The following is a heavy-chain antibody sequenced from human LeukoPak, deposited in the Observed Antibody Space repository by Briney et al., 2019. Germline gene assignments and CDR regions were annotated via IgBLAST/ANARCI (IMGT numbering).Heavy chain of an antibody. J-gene: IGHJ5*02. Sequence: SQTLSLTCAVSGGSISSGGYSWSWIRQPPGKGLEWIGYIYHSGSTYYNPSLKSRVTISVDRSKNQFSLKLSSVTAADTAVYYCARGMSPVGATGWFDPWGQGTLVTVSS. CDR2: IYHSGST. CDR1: GGSISSGGYS. D-gene: IGHD1-26*01. V-gene: IGHV4-30-2*01. CDR3: ARGMSPVGATGWFDP.